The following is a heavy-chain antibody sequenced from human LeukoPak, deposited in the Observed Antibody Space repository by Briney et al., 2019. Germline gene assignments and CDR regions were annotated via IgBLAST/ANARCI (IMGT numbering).Heavy chain of an antibody. CDR3: ASLGYSKGSYYGMDV. V-gene: IGHV3-74*01. CDR1: GFTFSSYW. D-gene: IGHD4-11*01. J-gene: IGHJ6*02. Sequence: GGSLRLSCAASGFTFSSYWMHWVRQAPGKGLVWVSRINSDGSSTSYADSVKGRFTISRDNAKNTLYLQMNSLRAEDTALYYCASLGYSKGSYYGMDVWGQGTTVTVSS. CDR2: INSDGSST.